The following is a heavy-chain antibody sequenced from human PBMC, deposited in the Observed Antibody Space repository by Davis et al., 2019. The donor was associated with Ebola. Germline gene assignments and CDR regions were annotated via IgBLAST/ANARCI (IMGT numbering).Heavy chain of an antibody. D-gene: IGHD6-19*01. CDR3: ARQYSSGWVDY. J-gene: IGHJ4*02. CDR2: INAGNGNT. V-gene: IGHV1-3*01. Sequence: AASVKVSCKASGYTFTGYAIHWVRQAPGRRLEWMGWINAGNGNTKYSQNFQGRVTITRDTSASTAYMELSSLRSEDTAVYYCARQYSSGWVDYWGQGTLVTVSS. CDR1: GYTFTGYA.